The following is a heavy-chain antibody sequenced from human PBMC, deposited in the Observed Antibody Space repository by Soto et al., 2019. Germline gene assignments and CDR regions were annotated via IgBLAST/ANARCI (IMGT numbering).Heavy chain of an antibody. D-gene: IGHD6-6*01. CDR3: ARVAARNYYYGMDV. Sequence: ASVKVSCKASGYTFTSCAMHWVRQAPGRRLEWMGWINAGNGNTKYSQKFQGRVTITRDTSASTAYMELSSLRSEDTAVYYCARVAARNYYYGMDVWGQGTTVTVSS. CDR1: GYTFTSCA. V-gene: IGHV1-3*01. CDR2: INAGNGNT. J-gene: IGHJ6*02.